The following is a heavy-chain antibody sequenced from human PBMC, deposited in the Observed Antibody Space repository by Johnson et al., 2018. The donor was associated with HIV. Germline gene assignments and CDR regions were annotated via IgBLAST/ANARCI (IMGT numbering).Heavy chain of an antibody. J-gene: IGHJ3*02. D-gene: IGHD3-16*02. CDR2: IRSKAYGETT. V-gene: IGHV3-49*03. CDR3: TTVWPLSFGGVVVMLDGFDI. Sequence: MQLVESGGGVVQPGGSLRLSCTTSGFIFGDYAMTWFRQAPTKGLEWVSFIRSKAYGETTEYAASVKGRFTISRDDSKATLSLQMNSLKTEDTAVYYCTTVWPLSFGGVVVMLDGFDIWGQGTMVTVSS. CDR1: GFIFGDYA.